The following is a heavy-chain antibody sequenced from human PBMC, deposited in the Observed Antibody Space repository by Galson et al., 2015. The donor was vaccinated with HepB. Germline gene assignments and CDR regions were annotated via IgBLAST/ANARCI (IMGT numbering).Heavy chain of an antibody. V-gene: IGHV1-69*13. CDR1: GGTFSSYA. Sequence: SVKVSCKASGGTFSSYAISWVRQAPGQGLEWMGGIIPIFGTANYAQKFQGRVTITADESTSTAYMELSSLRSEDTAVYYCARDQYLSGAFDIWGQGTMVTVSS. CDR2: IIPIFGTA. J-gene: IGHJ3*02. D-gene: IGHD6-25*01. CDR3: ARDQYLSGAFDI.